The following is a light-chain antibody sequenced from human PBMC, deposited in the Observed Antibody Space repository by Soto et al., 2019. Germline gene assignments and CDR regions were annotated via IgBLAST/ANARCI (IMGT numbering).Light chain of an antibody. J-gene: IGKJ2*01. CDR1: QSVSSY. V-gene: IGKV3-11*01. CDR2: DAS. CDR3: QQSYRAPYT. Sequence: EIVLTQSPATLSLSPGERATLSCRASQSVSSYLAWYQQKPGQAPRLLIYDASNRATGIPGRFSGSGSGTDFTLTISSLQHEDVATYCCQQSYRAPYTFGQGTTLEIK.